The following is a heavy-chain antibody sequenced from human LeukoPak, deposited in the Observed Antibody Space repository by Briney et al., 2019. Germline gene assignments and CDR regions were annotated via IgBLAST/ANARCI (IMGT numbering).Heavy chain of an antibody. CDR2: ISAYNGNT. V-gene: IGHV1-18*01. D-gene: IGHD3-22*01. CDR3: AREGTGYSSGWYRLGYYDNSGYYKNYFDY. J-gene: IGHJ4*02. Sequence: ASVKVSCKASGYTFSNYGFSWVRQAPGQGLEWMGWISAYNGNTNYAQKLQGRVTMTTDTSTSTAYMELRSLRSDDTAVYYCAREGTGYSSGWYRLGYYDNSGYYKNYFDYWGQGTLVTVSS. CDR1: GYTFSNYG.